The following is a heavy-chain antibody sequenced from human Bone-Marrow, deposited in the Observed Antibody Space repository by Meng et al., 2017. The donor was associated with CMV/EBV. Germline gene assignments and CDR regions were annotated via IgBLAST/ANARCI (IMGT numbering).Heavy chain of an antibody. CDR3: ARERGLGFRGLNDALDI. V-gene: IGHV1-2*02. Sequence: ASVKVSCKADGYTFTLYYIHWVRQAPGQGLEWMGWINPNTGGTDSAQRFQGRVSMTGDTSTSTAYLELSRLTSDDPALYYCARERGLGFRGLNDALDIWGQGTMVTVSS. D-gene: IGHD3/OR15-3a*01. J-gene: IGHJ3*02. CDR2: INPNTGGT. CDR1: GYTFTLYY.